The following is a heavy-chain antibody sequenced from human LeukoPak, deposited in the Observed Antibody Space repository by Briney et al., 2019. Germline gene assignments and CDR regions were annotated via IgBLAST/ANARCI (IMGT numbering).Heavy chain of an antibody. V-gene: IGHV3-64D*09. J-gene: IGHJ3*02. CDR1: GSTFSNYA. CDR2: IGTDGGGT. Sequence: GGSLRLSCSASGSTFSNYAIHWVRQAPGKGLEYVSAIGTDGGGTYYADSVKGRYTISRDNSKNTLYLQMSSLRAEDTAVYYCVKAILAAWGAFDIWGQGTMVIVSS. D-gene: IGHD6-25*01. CDR3: VKAILAAWGAFDI.